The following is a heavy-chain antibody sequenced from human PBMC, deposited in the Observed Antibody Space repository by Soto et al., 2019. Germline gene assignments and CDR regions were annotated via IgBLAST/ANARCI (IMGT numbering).Heavy chain of an antibody. J-gene: IGHJ3*02. Sequence: ASVKVSCKASGYTFTGYYMHWVRQAPGQGLEWMGWINPNSGGTNYAQKFQGWVTMTRDTSISTAYMELSRLRSDDTAVYYCARHKQPDSAVSAFDIWGQGTMVTVSS. V-gene: IGHV1-2*04. CDR1: GYTFTGYY. CDR3: ARHKQPDSAVSAFDI. CDR2: INPNSGGT. D-gene: IGHD1-1*01.